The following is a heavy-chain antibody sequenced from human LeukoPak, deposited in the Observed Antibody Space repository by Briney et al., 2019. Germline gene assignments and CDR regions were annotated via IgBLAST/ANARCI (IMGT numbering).Heavy chain of an antibody. V-gene: IGHV3-23*01. CDR1: GFTFSIHA. CDR2: ISGSGGNT. Sequence: GGSLRLSCAASGFTFSIHAMSWIRQAPGKGLEWVSSISGSGGNTFYADSVKGRFTISSDNSTNTLYLQMNSLRAEDTAIYYCAKDDNSRADDYWGQGTPVTVSS. D-gene: IGHD4-23*01. J-gene: IGHJ4*02. CDR3: AKDDNSRADDY.